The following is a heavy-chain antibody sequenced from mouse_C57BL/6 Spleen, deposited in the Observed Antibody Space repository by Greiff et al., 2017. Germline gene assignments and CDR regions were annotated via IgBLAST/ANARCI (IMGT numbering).Heavy chain of an antibody. CDR1: GYSITSGYY. D-gene: IGHD1-1*02. V-gene: IGHV3-6*01. J-gene: IGHJ4*01. CDR3: ARERLMVAMDY. CDR2: ISYDGSN. Sequence: ESGPGLVKPSQSLSLTCSVTGYSITSGYYWNWIRQFPGNKLEWMGYISYDGSNNYNPSLKNRISITRDTSKNQFFLKLNSVTTEDTATYYCARERLMVAMDYWGQGTSVTVSS.